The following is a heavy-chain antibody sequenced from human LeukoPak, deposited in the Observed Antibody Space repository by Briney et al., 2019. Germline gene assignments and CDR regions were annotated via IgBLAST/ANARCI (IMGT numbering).Heavy chain of an antibody. D-gene: IGHD6-6*01. CDR3: ARDSSSSNTKNDY. J-gene: IGHJ4*02. CDR1: GYTFSSHA. V-gene: IGHV7-4-1*02. CDR2: INTNTGIP. Sequence: ASVKVSCKAFGYTFSSHAMNWVRQAPGQGLELMGWINTNTGIPTYAQGFAGRFVFSLDTSVSTAYLQISSLKAEDTAVYYCARDSSSSNTKNDYWGQGTLVTVSS.